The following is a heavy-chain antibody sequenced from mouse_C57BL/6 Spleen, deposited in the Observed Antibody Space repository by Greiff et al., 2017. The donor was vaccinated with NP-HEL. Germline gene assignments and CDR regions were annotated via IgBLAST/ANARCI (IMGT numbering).Heavy chain of an antibody. CDR1: GYTFTDYN. D-gene: IGHD1-2*01. CDR3: ARYRYGDAMDY. J-gene: IGHJ4*01. Sequence: EVQLQQSGPELVKPGASVKIPCKASGYTFTDYNMDWVKQSHGKSLEWIGDINPNNGGTIYNQKFKGKATLTVDKSSSTAYMELRSLTSEDSAVYYCARYRYGDAMDYWGQGTSVTVSS. CDR2: INPNNGGT. V-gene: IGHV1-18*01.